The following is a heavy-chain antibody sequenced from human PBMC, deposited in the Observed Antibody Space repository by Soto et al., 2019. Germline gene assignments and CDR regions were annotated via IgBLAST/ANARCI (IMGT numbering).Heavy chain of an antibody. D-gene: IGHD5-12*01. CDR1: GYTFASYG. V-gene: IGHV1-18*01. J-gene: IGHJ5*01. CDR2: ISAYNGNT. CDR3: ARGDIVATILWFDS. Sequence: GASVKVSCKASGYTFASYGISWVRQAPGQGLEWMGWISAYNGNTNYAQKLQGRVTMTTDTSTSTAYMELRSLRSDDTAVYYCARGDIVATILWFDSWGQGTQVTVSS.